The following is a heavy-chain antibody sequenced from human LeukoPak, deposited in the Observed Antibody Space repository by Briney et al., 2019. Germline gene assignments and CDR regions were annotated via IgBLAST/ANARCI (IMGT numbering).Heavy chain of an antibody. V-gene: IGHV3-74*01. J-gene: IGHJ3*02. CDR1: GFTFTNSW. D-gene: IGHD3-10*01. Sequence: GGSLRLSCAASGFTFTNSWMHWVRQAPGKGLVWVSRINSDGKTTTYADSAKGRFTISRDNAKNTLYLQMNSLRAEDTALYYCAKDIRTSYYGSGSYYNAFDIWGQGTMVTVSS. CDR2: INSDGKTT. CDR3: AKDIRTSYYGSGSYYNAFDI.